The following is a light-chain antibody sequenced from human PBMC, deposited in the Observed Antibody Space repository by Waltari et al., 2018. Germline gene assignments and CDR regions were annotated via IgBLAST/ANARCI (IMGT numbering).Light chain of an antibody. V-gene: IGLV2-14*01. CDR1: SSDIGTYNY. CDR3: SSYTNSDTWV. Sequence: QSALTQPASVSGSPGQSITISCTGTSSDIGTYNYVSWYQQLPGKAPKLMISEVSNRPSGLFIRFSGSKSGNTASLTIFELQVEDEGDYYCSSYTNSDTWVFGGGTKVTVL. J-gene: IGLJ2*01. CDR2: EVS.